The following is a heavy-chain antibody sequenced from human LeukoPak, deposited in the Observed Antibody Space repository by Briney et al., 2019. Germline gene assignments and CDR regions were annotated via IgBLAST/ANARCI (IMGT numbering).Heavy chain of an antibody. Sequence: SETLSLTCTVSGGSISSGSYYWSWIRQPAGKGLEWIGRIYTSGSTNYNPSLKSRVTISVDTSKNQFSLKLSSVTAAVTAVYYCARAGQAYYFDYWGQGTLVTVSS. CDR1: GGSISSGSYY. CDR3: ARAGQAYYFDY. V-gene: IGHV4-61*02. J-gene: IGHJ4*02. D-gene: IGHD3-10*01. CDR2: IYTSGST.